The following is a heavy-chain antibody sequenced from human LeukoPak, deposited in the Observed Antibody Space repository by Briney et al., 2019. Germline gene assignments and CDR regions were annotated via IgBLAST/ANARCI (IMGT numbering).Heavy chain of an antibody. Sequence: SETLSLTCTVSGGSISSSSYYWGWIRQPPGKGLEWIGSIYYSGSTYYNPSLKSRVTISVDTSKNQFSLKLSSVTAADTAVYYCARGPFLGFDPWGQGTLVTVSS. CDR2: IYYSGST. D-gene: IGHD2/OR15-2a*01. CDR1: GGSISSSSYY. J-gene: IGHJ5*02. V-gene: IGHV4-39*01. CDR3: ARGPFLGFDP.